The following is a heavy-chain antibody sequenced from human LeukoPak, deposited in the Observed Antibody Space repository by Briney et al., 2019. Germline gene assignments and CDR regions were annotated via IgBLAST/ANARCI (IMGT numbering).Heavy chain of an antibody. CDR1: GFTFSDYW. Sequence: GGSLRLSCGVSGFTFSDYWMNWVRQAPGKGLDWVANIKQDGSEKYYMDSVKGRFTISRDNAKNSLYLQMNSLRAEDTAVYYCVREPHDFWSDYYADYWGQGTLVTVSS. CDR3: VREPHDFWSDYYADY. CDR2: IKQDGSEK. D-gene: IGHD3-3*01. V-gene: IGHV3-7*01. J-gene: IGHJ4*02.